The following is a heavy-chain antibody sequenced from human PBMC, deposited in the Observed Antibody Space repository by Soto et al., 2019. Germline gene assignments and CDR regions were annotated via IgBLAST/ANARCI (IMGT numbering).Heavy chain of an antibody. CDR2: INHSGST. CDR1: GGSFRCYY. V-gene: IGHV4-34*01. Sequence: TQSRTSALDGGSFRCYYLILLRPPPGKGLYWIGEINHSGSTNYNPSLKSRVTISVDTSKNQFSLKLSSVTAADTAVYYCARTIVGAPLSWYYGMDVWGQGTKVTVSS. CDR3: ARTIVGAPLSWYYGMDV. D-gene: IGHD1-26*01. J-gene: IGHJ6*02.